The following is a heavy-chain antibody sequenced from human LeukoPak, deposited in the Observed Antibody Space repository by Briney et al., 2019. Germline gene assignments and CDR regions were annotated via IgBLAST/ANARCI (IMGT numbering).Heavy chain of an antibody. CDR2: ISYSGST. CDR1: GGSISGYY. J-gene: IGHJ6*02. Sequence: SETLSLTCSVSGGSISGYYWSWIRQPPGKGLEWLGYISYSGSTNYNPSLNSRVTISVDTSKNQFSLKLSSVTAADTAVYYCARRGRYGSGLRYGMDVWGQGTTVTVSS. V-gene: IGHV4-59*08. D-gene: IGHD3-10*01. CDR3: ARRGRYGSGLRYGMDV.